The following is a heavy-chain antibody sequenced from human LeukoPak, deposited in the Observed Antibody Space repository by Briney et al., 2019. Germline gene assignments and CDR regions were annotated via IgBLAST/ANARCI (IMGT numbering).Heavy chain of an antibody. Sequence: GGSLRLSCAASGFTFSSYAMSWVRQAPGKGLEWVSSISDSGSGTYYADSVKGRFTISRDNSKNTLYLQMNSLRAEDTAVYYCAKRTDTSGNRGGALDIWGQGTMVAVSS. J-gene: IGHJ3*02. CDR3: AKRTDTSGNRGGALDI. CDR1: GFTFSSYA. D-gene: IGHD3-22*01. V-gene: IGHV3-23*01. CDR2: ISDSGSGT.